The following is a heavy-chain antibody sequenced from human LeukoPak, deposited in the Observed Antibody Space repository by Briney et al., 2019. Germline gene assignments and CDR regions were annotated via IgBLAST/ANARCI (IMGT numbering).Heavy chain of an antibody. D-gene: IGHD1-26*01. Sequence: GASVKVSCKASGGTFSSYAISWVRQAPGQGLEWMGWISASTGYTNYAQKLQGRLTMTTDTSTNTAYMELRSLRSDDTAVYYCARDLGRFSGRYYPNWFDPWGQGALVTVSS. CDR2: ISASTGYT. CDR1: GGTFSSYA. J-gene: IGHJ5*02. CDR3: ARDLGRFSGRYYPNWFDP. V-gene: IGHV1-18*01.